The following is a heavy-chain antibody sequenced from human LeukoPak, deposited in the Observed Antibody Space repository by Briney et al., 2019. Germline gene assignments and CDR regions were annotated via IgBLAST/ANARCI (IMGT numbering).Heavy chain of an antibody. Sequence: SETLSLTCTVSGGSISSYYWSWIRQPPGKGLEWIGSIYHRGSTSYNPSLKSRVTISVDTSKNQFSLKLSSVTAADTAVYYCARAMSIAARLQTIFDYWGQGTLVTVSS. J-gene: IGHJ4*02. CDR3: ARAMSIAARLQTIFDY. CDR1: GGSISSYY. CDR2: IYHRGST. V-gene: IGHV4-38-2*02. D-gene: IGHD6-6*01.